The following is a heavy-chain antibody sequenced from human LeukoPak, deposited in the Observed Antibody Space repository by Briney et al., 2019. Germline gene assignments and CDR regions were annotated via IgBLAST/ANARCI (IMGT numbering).Heavy chain of an antibody. J-gene: IGHJ4*02. CDR3: ARVAQYQLLLYYFDY. Sequence: GGSLRLSCAASGFTFSSYWMSWVRQAPGKGLEWVANIKQDGSEKYYVDSVKGRFTISRDNAKNSLYLQMNSLRAEGTAVYYCARVAQYQLLLYYFDYWGQGTLVTVSS. CDR1: GFTFSSYW. V-gene: IGHV3-7*01. D-gene: IGHD2-2*01. CDR2: IKQDGSEK.